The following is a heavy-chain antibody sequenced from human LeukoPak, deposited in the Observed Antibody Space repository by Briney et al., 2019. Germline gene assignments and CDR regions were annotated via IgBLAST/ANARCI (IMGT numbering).Heavy chain of an antibody. Sequence: PGGSLRLSCAASGFTLSSFGMSWVRQAPGKGLEWVSYINYDGRDVYYADSVKGRFTTSRDNAKSSLYLQVNSLRDEDTAVYYCARDLYSYGRFDYWGQGTLVTISS. CDR3: ARDLYSYGRFDY. J-gene: IGHJ4*02. CDR2: INYDGRDV. D-gene: IGHD5-18*01. V-gene: IGHV3-48*02. CDR1: GFTLSSFG.